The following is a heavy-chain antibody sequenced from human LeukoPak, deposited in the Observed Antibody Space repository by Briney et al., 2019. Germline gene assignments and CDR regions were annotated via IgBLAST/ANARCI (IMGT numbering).Heavy chain of an antibody. CDR2: INPNSGGT. CDR1: GYTFTGYY. J-gene: IGHJ4*02. D-gene: IGHD2-2*01. CDR3: ARAPALWCSTSCYWHYFDY. Sequence: ASVKVSCKASGYTFTGYYMHWVRQAPGQGLEWMGWINPNSGGTNYAQKVQGRVTMTRDTSISTAYIELSRLRSDDTPVYYCARAPALWCSTSCYWHYFDYWGQGTLVTVSS. V-gene: IGHV1-2*02.